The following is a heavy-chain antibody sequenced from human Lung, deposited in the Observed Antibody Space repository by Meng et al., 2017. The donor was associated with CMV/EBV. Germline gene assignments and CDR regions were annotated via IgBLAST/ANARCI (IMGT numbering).Heavy chain of an antibody. CDR3: AKYSAVGERRYYFDY. D-gene: IGHD2-21*01. Sequence: SLKISCAASGSIFSSFSSYAMHWVRQAPGNGLEWVSSIGATAGGTYYADSVKGRFTISRDNAKNTLYLQMNSLRAEDTAVYYCAKYSAVGERRYYFDYXDQGXLVTVSS. CDR1: GSIFSSFSSYA. CDR2: IGATAGGT. J-gene: IGHJ4*02. V-gene: IGHV3-23*01.